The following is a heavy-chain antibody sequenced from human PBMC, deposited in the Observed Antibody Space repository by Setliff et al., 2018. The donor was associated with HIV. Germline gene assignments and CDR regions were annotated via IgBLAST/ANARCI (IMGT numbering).Heavy chain of an antibody. D-gene: IGHD3-10*01. CDR1: GGPFTSA. J-gene: IGHJ6*03. V-gene: IGHV1-69*13. CDR3: ASDSPAARFEELEDHYYYFMDV. Sequence: SVKVSCKASGGPFTSAFNWVRQVPGQGLEWMGGIIPIFGTANYAQNFGGRVTITADQSTTTSYLRLNSLRFEDTAIYYCASDSPAARFEELEDHYYYFMDVWGKGTTVTVSS. CDR2: IIPIFGTA.